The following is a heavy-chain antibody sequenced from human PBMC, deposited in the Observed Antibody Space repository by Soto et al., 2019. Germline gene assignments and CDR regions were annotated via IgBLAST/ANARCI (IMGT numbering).Heavy chain of an antibody. D-gene: IGHD3-10*01. Sequence: QVQLVESGGGVVQPGRSLRLSCSASGFTFSIFGMHWVRQAPGKGLEWVAVISSDGSNKYYTDSVKGRFTISRDNPKNMLYLQMNSLRADDTAVYFCAKEITMPRGPRVFDPWGQGTLVTVSS. CDR2: ISSDGSNK. V-gene: IGHV3-30*18. CDR1: GFTFSIFG. J-gene: IGHJ5*02. CDR3: AKEITMPRGPRVFDP.